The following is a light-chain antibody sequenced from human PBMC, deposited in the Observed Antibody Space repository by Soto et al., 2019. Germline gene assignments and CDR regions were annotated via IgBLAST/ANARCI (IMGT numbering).Light chain of an antibody. CDR3: QQSYSTPIT. CDR2: AAS. J-gene: IGKJ5*01. V-gene: IGKV1-39*01. Sequence: DIQMTQSPSSLSTSVGDRVTITCRASQTISSYLNWYQLKPGKAPKLLIYAASTLQSGVPSRFSGSGSGTDFALTINSLQPEDFATYYCQQSYSTPITFGQGTRPEIQ. CDR1: QTISSY.